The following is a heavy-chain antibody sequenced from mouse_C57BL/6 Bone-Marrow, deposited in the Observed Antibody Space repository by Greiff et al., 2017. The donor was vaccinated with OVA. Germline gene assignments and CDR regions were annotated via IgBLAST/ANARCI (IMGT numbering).Heavy chain of an antibody. D-gene: IGHD2-5*01. V-gene: IGHV14-4*01. CDR2: IDPENGDT. CDR1: GFNIKDDY. Sequence: DVKLQESGAELVRPGASVKLSCTASGFNIKDDYMHWVKQRPEPGLEWIGWIDPENGDTEYDSKFQGKVTITADKSSNPANLQLSSLTAEDTAVYSCTTEAYSNYYFDYWGQGTTLTVSS. CDR3: TTEAYSNYYFDY. J-gene: IGHJ2*01.